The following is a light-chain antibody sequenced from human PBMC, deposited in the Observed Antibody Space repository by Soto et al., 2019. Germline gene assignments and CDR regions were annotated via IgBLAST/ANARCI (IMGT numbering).Light chain of an antibody. J-gene: IGKJ2*01. V-gene: IGKV3-20*01. Sequence: EVVMTQSPVTLSVSPGERATLTCRASQDVNSNLAWYQQKPGQGPRLLVYGSYHRATGIADRFSGSGSGTDFTLTISRLEPEDFSVYYCQQYSSSYNHSLYTVGQGT. CDR3: QQYSSSYNHSLYT. CDR1: QDVNSN. CDR2: GSY.